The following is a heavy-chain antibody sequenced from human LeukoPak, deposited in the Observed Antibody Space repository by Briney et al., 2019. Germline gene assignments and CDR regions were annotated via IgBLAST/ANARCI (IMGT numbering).Heavy chain of an antibody. Sequence: ASVKVSCKASGYTFTSYDINWVRQATGQGLEWMGWMNPNSGNTGYAQKFQGRVTMTRNTSISTAYMELSSLRSEDTAVYYCARLRLHCSGGSCYPYFDYRGQGTLVTVSS. V-gene: IGHV1-8*01. CDR2: MNPNSGNT. CDR1: GYTFTSYD. J-gene: IGHJ4*02. CDR3: ARLRLHCSGGSCYPYFDY. D-gene: IGHD2-15*01.